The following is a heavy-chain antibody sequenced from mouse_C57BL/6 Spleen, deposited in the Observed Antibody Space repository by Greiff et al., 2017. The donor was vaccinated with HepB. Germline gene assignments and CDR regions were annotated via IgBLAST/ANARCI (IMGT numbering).Heavy chain of an antibody. V-gene: IGHV14-4*01. Sequence: VQLQQSGAELVRPGASVKLSCTASGFNIKDDYMHWVKQRPEQGLEWIGWIDPENGDTEYASKFQGKATITADTSSNTAYLQLSSLTSEDTAVYYCTTNYGRKGDFDYWGQGTTRTVSS. J-gene: IGHJ2*01. CDR1: GFNIKDDY. CDR2: IDPENGDT. D-gene: IGHD1-1*01. CDR3: TTNYGRKGDFDY.